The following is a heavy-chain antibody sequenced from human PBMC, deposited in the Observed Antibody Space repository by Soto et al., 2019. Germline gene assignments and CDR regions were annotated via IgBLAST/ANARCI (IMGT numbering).Heavy chain of an antibody. CDR3: ARGAGVGRYYYYYDGMDV. J-gene: IGHJ6*02. CDR2: IYYSGST. V-gene: IGHV4-59*01. CDR1: GGSISSYY. Sequence: SETLSLTCTVSGGSISSYYWSWSRQPPGKGLEWIGYIYYSGSTNYNPSLKSRVTISVDTSKNQFSLKLSSVTAADTAVYYCARGAGVGRYYYYYDGMDVSGQGTTDPVSS.